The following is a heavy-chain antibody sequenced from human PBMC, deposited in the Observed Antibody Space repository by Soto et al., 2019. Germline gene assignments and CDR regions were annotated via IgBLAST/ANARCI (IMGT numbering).Heavy chain of an antibody. D-gene: IGHD2-15*01. Sequence: SETLSLTCTVSGGSISSGDYYWSWIRQLPGKDLEWIAYIYYNGNTYYTPSLKSRATISLDTSKNQFSLKLSSVTAADTAVYYCARDVPLYCSGGSCYYSWFDPWGQGTLVTVSS. V-gene: IGHV4-31*03. J-gene: IGHJ5*02. CDR3: ARDVPLYCSGGSCYYSWFDP. CDR2: IYYNGNT. CDR1: GGSISSGDYY.